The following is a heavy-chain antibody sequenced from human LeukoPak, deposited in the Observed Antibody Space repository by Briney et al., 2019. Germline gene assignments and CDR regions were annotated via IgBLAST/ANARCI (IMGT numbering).Heavy chain of an antibody. CDR3: ARLDYYHFDY. V-gene: IGHV4-59*01. J-gene: IGHJ4*02. D-gene: IGHD3-22*01. Sequence: SETLSLTCTVYGGSISRYYWSWIRQPPGKGLEWIGYISYSGSTKYNPSLMSRVTISVDTSKDQFSLKLSSATAADTAVYYCARLDYYHFDYWGQGTVVTVSS. CDR2: ISYSGST. CDR1: GGSISRYY.